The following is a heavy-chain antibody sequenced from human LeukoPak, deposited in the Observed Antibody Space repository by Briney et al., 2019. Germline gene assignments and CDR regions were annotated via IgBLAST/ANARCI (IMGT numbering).Heavy chain of an antibody. CDR2: INSDGSYT. V-gene: IGHV3-74*01. Sequence: PGGSLRLSCAASGFTFSTYWMHWVRQVPGKGLVCVSRINSDGSYTTYADSVKGRFTISRDNAKNTLYLQMNSLRAEDMAVYYCVRGSSGWYGVDYWGQGTLVTVSS. CDR1: GFTFSTYW. CDR3: VRGSSGWYGVDY. D-gene: IGHD6-19*01. J-gene: IGHJ4*02.